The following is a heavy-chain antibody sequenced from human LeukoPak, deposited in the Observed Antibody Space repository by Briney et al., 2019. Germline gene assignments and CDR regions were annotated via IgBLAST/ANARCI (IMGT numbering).Heavy chain of an antibody. D-gene: IGHD3-3*01. Sequence: SGTLSLTCAVSGGSISSSKWWSWVRQSPGKGLEWIGEIYHSGSTNYNPSLKSRVTISVDKSKNQFSLKLSSVTAADTAVYYCARARSGRPGDAFDIWGQGTMVTVSS. J-gene: IGHJ3*02. CDR1: GGSISSSKW. V-gene: IGHV4-4*02. CDR2: IYHSGST. CDR3: ARARSGRPGDAFDI.